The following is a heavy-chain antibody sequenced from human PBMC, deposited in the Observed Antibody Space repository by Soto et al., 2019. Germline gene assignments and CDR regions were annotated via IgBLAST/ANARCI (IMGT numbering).Heavy chain of an antibody. D-gene: IGHD2-21*01. Sequence: QVQLVQSGAEVKEPGASVKVSCKASGYTFTGYQMHWVRQAPGQGLEYMGWINPNSGGTNYARKFQVRDTSTRDTAITRDYMELNRLTSHDTAVYYCARGRHIVSPGHWGQGTLFSVSS. J-gene: IGHJ4*02. V-gene: IGHV1-2*01. CDR2: INPNSGGT. CDR3: ARGRHIVSPGH. CDR1: GYTFTGYQ.